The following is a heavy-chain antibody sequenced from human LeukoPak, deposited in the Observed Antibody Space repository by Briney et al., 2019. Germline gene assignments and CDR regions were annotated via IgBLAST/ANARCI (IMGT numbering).Heavy chain of an antibody. CDR1: GGTFSSYA. V-gene: IGHV1-69*05. D-gene: IGHD6-19*01. J-gene: IGHJ5*02. CDR2: IIPIFGTA. Sequence: SVKVSCKASGGTFSSYAISWVRQAPGQGLEWMGGIIPIFGTANYAQKFQGRVTITTDESTSTAYMEPSSLRSEDTAVYYCAITIVAGPNWFDPWGQGTLVTVSS. CDR3: AITIVAGPNWFDP.